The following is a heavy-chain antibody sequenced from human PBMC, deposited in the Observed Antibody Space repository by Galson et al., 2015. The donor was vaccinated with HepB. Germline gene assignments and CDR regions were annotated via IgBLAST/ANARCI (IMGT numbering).Heavy chain of an antibody. CDR1: GYTLTELS. CDR3: ATGTIVVVPAANPYGMDV. V-gene: IGHV1-24*01. D-gene: IGHD2-2*01. Sequence: QSGAEVKKPGEPLKISCKVSGYTLTELSMHWVRQAPGKGLEWMGGFDPEDGETIYAQKFQGRVTMTEDTSTDTAYMELSSLRSEDTAVYYCATGTIVVVPAANPYGMDVWGQGTPVTVSS. CDR2: FDPEDGET. J-gene: IGHJ6*02.